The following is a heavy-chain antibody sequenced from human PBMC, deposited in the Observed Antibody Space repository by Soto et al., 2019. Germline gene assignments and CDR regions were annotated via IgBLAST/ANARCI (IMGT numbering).Heavy chain of an antibody. Sequence: GESLKISCKGSGYSLTSYWISWVRQMPGKGLEWMGRIDPSDSYTNYSPSFQGHVTISADKSISTAYLQWSSLKASDTAMYYCARLSYCSSTSCSYGDAFDIWGQGTMVTVSS. V-gene: IGHV5-10-1*01. CDR3: ARLSYCSSTSCSYGDAFDI. CDR2: IDPSDSYT. CDR1: GYSLTSYW. J-gene: IGHJ3*02. D-gene: IGHD2-2*01.